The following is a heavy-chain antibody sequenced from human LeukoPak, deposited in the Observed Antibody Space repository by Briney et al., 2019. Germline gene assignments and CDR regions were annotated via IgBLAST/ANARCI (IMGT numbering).Heavy chain of an antibody. J-gene: IGHJ2*01. Sequence: GGSLRLSCAASGFTFDDYAMHWVRQAPGKGLEWVSGISWNSGSIGYADSVKGRFTISRDNAKNSLYLQMNSLRAEDTALYYCAKDITTAAGTNFDLWGRGTLVTVSS. V-gene: IGHV3-9*01. D-gene: IGHD6-13*01. CDR2: ISWNSGSI. CDR1: GFTFDDYA. CDR3: AKDITTAAGTNFDL.